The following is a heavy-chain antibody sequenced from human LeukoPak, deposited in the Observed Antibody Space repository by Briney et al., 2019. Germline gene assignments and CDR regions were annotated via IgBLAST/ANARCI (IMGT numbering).Heavy chain of an antibody. CDR1: GYTFTNYY. D-gene: IGHD4-23*01. V-gene: IGHV1-46*01. J-gene: IGHJ4*02. CDR3: ARVNGDGGSYFDY. CDR2: INPSGGST. Sequence: ASVKVSCKASGYTFTNYYIHWVRQAPGQGLEWMGIINPSGGSTGYALKFQDRVTMTRDTSTSTLYMELSSLRSEDTAVYYCARVNGDGGSYFDYWGQGTLVTVSS.